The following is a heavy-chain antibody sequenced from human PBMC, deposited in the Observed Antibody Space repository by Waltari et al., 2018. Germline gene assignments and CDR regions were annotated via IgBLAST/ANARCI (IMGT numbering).Heavy chain of an antibody. J-gene: IGHJ4*02. CDR3: ARGRYSSGWYDY. V-gene: IGHV4-34*01. CDR1: GGSFSGYY. D-gene: IGHD6-19*01. CDR2: INHSGST. Sequence: QVQLQQWGAGLLKPSETLSLTCAVYGGSFSGYYWSWIRQPPGKGLEWIGEINHSGSTNYNPSLKSRVTIAVDTSKNQFSLKLSSGTAADTAVYYCARGRYSSGWYDYWGQGTLVTVSS.